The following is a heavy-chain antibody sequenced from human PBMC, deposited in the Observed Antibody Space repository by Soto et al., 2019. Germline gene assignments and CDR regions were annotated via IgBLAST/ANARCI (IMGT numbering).Heavy chain of an antibody. J-gene: IGHJ4*02. CDR3: ARIGWVGDS. V-gene: IGHV4-61*01. CDR1: GGSVRTGSYH. D-gene: IGHD6-19*01. CDR2: IPNNGSP. Sequence: QVQLQESGPGRVKPSETLSLTCSVSGGSVRTGSYHCSWIRQPPGKGLEWIGFIPNNGSPDYNPSLKSRVVVSIARSRNQFSLKVNSVTAADMAVYFCARIGWVGDSWGQGTLVTVSS.